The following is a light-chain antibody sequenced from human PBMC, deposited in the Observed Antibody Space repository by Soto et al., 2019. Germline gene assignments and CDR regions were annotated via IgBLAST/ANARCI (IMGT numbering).Light chain of an antibody. V-gene: IGKV3-15*01. CDR3: QQYHNWPRT. J-gene: IGKJ1*01. CDR1: QSVGSN. Sequence: EIVMTRAPATLSVSPGERAIISCRASQSVGSNLAWFQQKPGQAPRLLMFAASTRAASFPARFSGSGSGTEFTLTISSLQSEDFAVYYCQQYHNWPRTFGQGTKVDIK. CDR2: AAS.